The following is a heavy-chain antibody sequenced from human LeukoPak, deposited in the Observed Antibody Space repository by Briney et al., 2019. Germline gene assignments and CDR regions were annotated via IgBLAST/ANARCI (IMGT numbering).Heavy chain of an antibody. CDR1: GFTFSKYE. Sequence: GGSLRLSCAASGFTFSKYEMDGVRQATGEGLEWVSYISAIDSTTYYADSVKGRFTISRDNAKNSLYLQMNSMRVEDTAVYHCARGLASSNWPHWFDPWGQGTLVSVSS. CDR3: ARGLASSNWPHWFDP. J-gene: IGHJ5*02. CDR2: ISAIDSTT. V-gene: IGHV3-48*03. D-gene: IGHD6-13*01.